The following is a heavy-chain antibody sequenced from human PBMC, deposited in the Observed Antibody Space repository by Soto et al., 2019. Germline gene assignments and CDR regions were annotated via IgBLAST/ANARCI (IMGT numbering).Heavy chain of an antibody. J-gene: IGHJ3*02. CDR1: GYTFTSKG. V-gene: IGHV1-18*01. Sequence: GASVKVSCKASGYTFTSKGISWVRQAPGQGLEWMGWISADKGNTNYAQKVQGRVTMTRDTSTSTVYMELRSLRSEDTAVYFCARDRAHGFDIWGQGTMVTVSS. CDR3: ARDRAHGFDI. CDR2: ISADKGNT.